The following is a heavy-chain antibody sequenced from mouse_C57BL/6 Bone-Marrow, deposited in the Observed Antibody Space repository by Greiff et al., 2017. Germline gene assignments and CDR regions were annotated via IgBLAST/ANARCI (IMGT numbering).Heavy chain of an antibody. J-gene: IGHJ3*01. CDR1: GFTFSDYG. Sequence: EVHLVESGGGLVKPGGSLKLSCAASGFTFSDYGMHWVRQAPEKGLEWVAYISSGNSTIYYADTVKGRFTISRDNAKNTLFLQMTSLRSEDTAMYYCARPRPWFAYWGQGTLVTVSA. V-gene: IGHV5-17*01. CDR2: ISSGNSTI. CDR3: ARPRPWFAY.